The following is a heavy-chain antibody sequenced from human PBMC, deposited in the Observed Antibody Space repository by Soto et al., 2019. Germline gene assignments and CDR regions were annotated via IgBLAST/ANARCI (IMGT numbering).Heavy chain of an antibody. CDR3: AIEYSSSPPYYPIGY. V-gene: IGHV1-69*13. D-gene: IGHD6-6*01. CDR2: IIPIFGTA. Sequence: SVKVSCTASGGTFSSYSSSWVRQAPGQGLEWMGGIIPIFGTANYAQKFQGRVTITADESTSTAYMELSSLRSEDTAVYYCAIEYSSSPPYYPIGYWGQGTLVTVSS. J-gene: IGHJ4*02. CDR1: GGTFSSYS.